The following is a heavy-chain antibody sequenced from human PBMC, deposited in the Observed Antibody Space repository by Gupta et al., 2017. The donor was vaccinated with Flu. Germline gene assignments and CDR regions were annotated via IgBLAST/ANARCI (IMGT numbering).Heavy chain of an antibody. D-gene: IGHD3-9*01. J-gene: IGHJ6*02. CDR1: LNNYA. Sequence: LNNYAMGRVRQGSGKGLEWVAAIRGESDSKFYADSLKGRSTSARDNSKNTLFLETNTLTAEDTAVEFWAEHFDTYYYGMDGWGLGSTGTMSS. CDR3: AEHFDTYYYGMDG. CDR2: IRGESDSK. V-gene: IGHV3-23*01.